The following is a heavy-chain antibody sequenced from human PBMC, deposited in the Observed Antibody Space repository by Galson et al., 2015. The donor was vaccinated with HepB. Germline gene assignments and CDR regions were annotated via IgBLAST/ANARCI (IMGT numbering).Heavy chain of an antibody. J-gene: IGHJ4*02. CDR3: ARSSFVVPAADY. CDR2: INPNSGGT. V-gene: IGHV1-2*02. D-gene: IGHD2-2*01. CDR1: GYTFTGYY. Sequence: SVKVSRKASGYTFTGYYMHWVRQAPGQGLEWMGWINPNSGGTNYAQKFQGRVTMTRDTSISTAYMELSRLRSDDTAVYYCARSSFVVPAADYWGQGTLVTVSS.